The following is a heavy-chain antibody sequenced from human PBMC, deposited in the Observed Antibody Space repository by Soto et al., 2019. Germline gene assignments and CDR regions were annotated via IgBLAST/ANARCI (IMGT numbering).Heavy chain of an antibody. CDR1: GFNFNSYN. D-gene: IGHD2-15*01. Sequence: EVQLVESGGGLVKPGGSLRLSCAASGFNFNSYNINWVRQAPGKRLEWLSSISSSGYIFSTDSVRGRFTISRDNAKNSVYLQINSLRAEDTAVYFCARDCSGGSCYHGMDVWGQGTTVTVSS. J-gene: IGHJ6*02. CDR3: ARDCSGGSCYHGMDV. CDR2: ISSSGYI. V-gene: IGHV3-21*01.